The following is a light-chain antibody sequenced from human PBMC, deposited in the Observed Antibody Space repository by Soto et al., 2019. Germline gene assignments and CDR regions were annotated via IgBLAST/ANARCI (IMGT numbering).Light chain of an antibody. CDR3: MQGTHWPPT. Sequence: DVVMTQSPLSLPVTLGQPASISCRSSQSLVYSGGNTYLNWFQQRPGQSPRRLIYKVSNRDSGVPDRFSGSGSGTDFTLKISRVEAEDVGVYYCMQGTHWPPTFGQGTKVDNK. CDR1: QSLVYSGGNTY. CDR2: KVS. J-gene: IGKJ1*01. V-gene: IGKV2-30*01.